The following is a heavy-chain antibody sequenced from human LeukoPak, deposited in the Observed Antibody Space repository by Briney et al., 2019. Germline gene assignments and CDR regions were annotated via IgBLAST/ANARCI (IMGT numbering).Heavy chain of an antibody. CDR2: ISSSSSYI. V-gene: IGHV3-21*01. D-gene: IGHD3-22*01. CDR1: GFTFSSYS. Sequence: PGGSLRLSCAASGFTFSSYSMNWVRQAPGEGLGWVSSISSSSSYIYYADSVKGRFTISRDNAKNSLYLQMNSLRAEDTAVYYCARDLTPRYYYDSSGYYRPSGSDAFDIWGQGTMVTVSS. J-gene: IGHJ3*02. CDR3: ARDLTPRYYYDSSGYYRPSGSDAFDI.